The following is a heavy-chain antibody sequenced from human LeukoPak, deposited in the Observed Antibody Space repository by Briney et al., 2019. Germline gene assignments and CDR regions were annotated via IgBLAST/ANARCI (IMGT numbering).Heavy chain of an antibody. D-gene: IGHD3-10*01. J-gene: IGHJ4*02. CDR2: IRYDGSNK. V-gene: IGHV3-30*02. Sequence: GGSLRLSCAASGFTFSSYGMHWVRQAPGKGLEWVAFIRYDGSNKYHADSVKGRFTISRDNSKNTLYLQMNSLRAEDTAVYYCAKDRNGSGVDYWGQGTLVTVSS. CDR3: AKDRNGSGVDY. CDR1: GFTFSSYG.